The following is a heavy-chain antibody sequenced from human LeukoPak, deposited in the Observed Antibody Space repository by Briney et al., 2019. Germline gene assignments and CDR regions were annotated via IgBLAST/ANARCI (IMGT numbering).Heavy chain of an antibody. CDR1: GASISSYY. Sequence: PSETLSLTCTVSGASISSYYWSWIRQPAGKALEWIGRIYVTGSTTYNPSLESRVTMSLDTSKNHFSLKLRSVTAADTAVYYCARDWIEVHYYDSSGYDYWGQGTLVTVSS. CDR2: IYVTGST. CDR3: ARDWIEVHYYDSSGYDY. J-gene: IGHJ4*02. V-gene: IGHV4-4*07. D-gene: IGHD3-22*01.